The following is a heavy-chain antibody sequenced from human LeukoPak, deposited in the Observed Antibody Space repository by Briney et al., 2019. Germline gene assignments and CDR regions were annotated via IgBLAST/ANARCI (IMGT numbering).Heavy chain of an antibody. CDR3: ASPSRDGYNWDAFDI. D-gene: IGHD5-24*01. CDR2: IYHSGST. CDR1: GYSISSGYY. Sequence: SETLSLTCAVSGYSISSGYYWGWIRQPPGKGLEWIGSIYHSGSTYYNPSLKSRVTISVDTSKNQFSLKLSSVTAADTAVYYCASPSRDGYNWDAFDIWGQGTMVTVSS. V-gene: IGHV4-38-2*01. J-gene: IGHJ3*02.